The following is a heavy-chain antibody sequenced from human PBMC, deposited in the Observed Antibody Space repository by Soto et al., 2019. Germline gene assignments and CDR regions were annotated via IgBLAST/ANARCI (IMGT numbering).Heavy chain of an antibody. CDR1: GFTFSSYA. V-gene: IGHV3-23*01. D-gene: IGHD6-19*01. CDR2: ISGSAVTT. Sequence: PGGPLRLSCAASGFTFSSYAMTWVRQAPGRGLEWVSTISGSAVTTYYADSVKGRFTISRDNPKNTLFLQMNSLRAEDTAVYYCAKELVAVAGSDYWGQGTLVTVSS. J-gene: IGHJ4*02. CDR3: AKELVAVAGSDY.